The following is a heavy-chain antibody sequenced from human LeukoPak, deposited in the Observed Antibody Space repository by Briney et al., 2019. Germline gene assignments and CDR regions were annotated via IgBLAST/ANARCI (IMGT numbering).Heavy chain of an antibody. CDR2: ISYDGNTE. V-gene: IGHV3-30*01. J-gene: IGHJ2*01. D-gene: IGHD6-19*01. CDR1: RFTFSSHS. Sequence: PGRSLRLSCAASRFTFSSHSMHWVRQAPGKGLEWVAVISYDGNTEYYADSVKGRFTISRDNSKYTLYLQMNNLRVEDTAVYDCATDEQWRELEWFFDLWGRGTLVTVSS. CDR3: ATDEQWRELEWFFDL.